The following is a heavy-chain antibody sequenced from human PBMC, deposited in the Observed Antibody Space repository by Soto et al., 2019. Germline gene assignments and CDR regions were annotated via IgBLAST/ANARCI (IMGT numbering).Heavy chain of an antibody. CDR1: GFTFSRYG. V-gene: IGHV3-33*01. J-gene: IGHJ4*02. CDR3: ARRAPGYCSGGSCWRDYFDY. CDR2: IWYDGSNK. D-gene: IGHD2-15*01. Sequence: GGSLRLSCAASGFTFSRYGMHWVRQAPGKGLEWVAVIWYDGSNKYYADSVKGRFTISRDNSKNTLYLQMNSLRAEDTAAYYCARRAPGYCSGGSCWRDYFDYWGQGTLVTVSS.